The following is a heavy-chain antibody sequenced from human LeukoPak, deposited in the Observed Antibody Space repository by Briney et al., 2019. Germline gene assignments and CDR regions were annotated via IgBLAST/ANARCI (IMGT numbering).Heavy chain of an antibody. CDR2: IYYSGST. D-gene: IGHD3-22*01. J-gene: IGHJ3*02. V-gene: IGHV4-59*01. CDR3: ARSGYYYDSSGYYNAFDI. CDR1: GGSISSYY. Sequence: PSETLSLTCTVSGGSISSYYWSWIRQPPGKGLEWIGYIYYSGSTNYNPSLKSRVTISVDTSKNQFSLKLSSVTAADTAVHYCARSGYYYDSSGYYNAFDIWGQGTMVTVSS.